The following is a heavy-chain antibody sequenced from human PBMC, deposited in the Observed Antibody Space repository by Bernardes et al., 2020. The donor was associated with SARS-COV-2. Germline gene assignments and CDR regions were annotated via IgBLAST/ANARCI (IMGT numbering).Heavy chain of an antibody. CDR3: ASWFPTYCTNGVCPPSDYYYGMDV. V-gene: IGHV3-21*01. Sequence: GGSLRLSCAASGFTFSSYSMNWVRQAPGKGLEWVSSISSSSSYIYYADSVKGRFTISRDNAKNSLYLQMNSLRAEDTAVYYCASWFPTYCTNGVCPPSDYYYGMDVWGQGTTVTVSS. CDR2: ISSSSSYI. J-gene: IGHJ6*02. D-gene: IGHD2-8*01. CDR1: GFTFSSYS.